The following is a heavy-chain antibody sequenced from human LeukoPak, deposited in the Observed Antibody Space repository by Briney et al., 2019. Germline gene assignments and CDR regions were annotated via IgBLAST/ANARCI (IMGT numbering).Heavy chain of an antibody. Sequence: PSETLSLTCAVYGGSFSGYYWSWIRQPPGKGLEWIGEINHSGSTYYNPSLKSRVTISVDTSKNQFSLKLSSVTAADTAVYYCARDERVDSNYDYYYGMDVWGQGTTVTVSS. CDR1: GGSFSGYY. J-gene: IGHJ6*02. D-gene: IGHD4-4*01. CDR3: ARDERVDSNYDYYYGMDV. V-gene: IGHV4-34*09. CDR2: INHSGST.